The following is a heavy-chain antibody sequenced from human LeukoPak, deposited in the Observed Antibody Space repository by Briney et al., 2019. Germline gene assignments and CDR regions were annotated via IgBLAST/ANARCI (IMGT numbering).Heavy chain of an antibody. CDR2: ISAYNGNT. J-gene: IGHJ6*02. Sequence: GASVKVSCKASGYTFTSYGISWVRQAPGQGLEWMGWISAYNGNTNYAQKLQGRVTMTTDTSTSTAYMELRSLRSDDTAVYYCARDEKDIVVVPAAIEHYGMDVWGQGTTVTVSS. D-gene: IGHD2-2*01. V-gene: IGHV1-18*01. CDR1: GYTFTSYG. CDR3: ARDEKDIVVVPAAIEHYGMDV.